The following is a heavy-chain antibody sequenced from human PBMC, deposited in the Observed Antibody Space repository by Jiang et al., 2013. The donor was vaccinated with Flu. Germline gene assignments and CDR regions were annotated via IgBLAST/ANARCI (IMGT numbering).Heavy chain of an antibody. CDR2: IYYSGST. D-gene: IGHD6-6*01. CDR3: AGSSSSIAARQLDYYYGMDV. Sequence: PGLVKPSETLSLTCTVSGGSVSSGLYYWSWIRQPPGKGLEFIGYIYYSGSTYYNPSLKSRVTISVDTSKNQFSLKLSSVTAADTAVYYCAGSSSSIAARQLDYYYGMDVWGQGTTVTVSS. J-gene: IGHJ6*02. V-gene: IGHV4-39*01. CDR1: GGSVSSGLYY.